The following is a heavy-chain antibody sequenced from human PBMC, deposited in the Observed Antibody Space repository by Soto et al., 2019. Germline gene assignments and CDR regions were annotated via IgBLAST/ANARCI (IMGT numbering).Heavy chain of an antibody. D-gene: IGHD2-2*01. J-gene: IGHJ3*02. CDR1: GDSVSSNSAA. V-gene: IGHV6-1*01. Sequence: PSQTLSLTCAISGDSVSSNSAAWNWIRQSPSRGLEWLGRTYYRSKWYNDYAVSVKSRLTINPDTSTNQFSLQLNSVTPEDTAVYYCCILYCSSTSCFNDAFDIWGLGTMVTV. CDR2: TYYRSKWYN. CDR3: CILYCSSTSCFNDAFDI.